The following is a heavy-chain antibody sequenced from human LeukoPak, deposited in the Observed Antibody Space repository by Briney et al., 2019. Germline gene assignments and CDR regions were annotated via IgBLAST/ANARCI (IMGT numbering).Heavy chain of an antibody. CDR2: ISAYNGNT. D-gene: IGHD6-13*01. V-gene: IGHV1-18*01. CDR3: ARDRGSSQTEYFDL. J-gene: IGHJ2*01. Sequence: VSVKVSCKASGYTFTSYGISWVRQAPGQGFEWMGWISAYNGNTNYAQKLQGRVTMTTDTSTSTAYMELRSLRSDDTAVYYCARDRGSSQTEYFDLWGRGTLVTVSS. CDR1: GYTFTSYG.